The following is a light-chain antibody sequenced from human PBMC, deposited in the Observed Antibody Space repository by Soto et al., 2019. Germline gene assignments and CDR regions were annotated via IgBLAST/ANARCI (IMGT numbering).Light chain of an antibody. CDR1: SSDVGGYKY. CDR2: AVN. CDR3: SSYAGSNNYV. J-gene: IGLJ1*01. V-gene: IGLV2-8*01. Sequence: QSVLTQTPSASGSPGQSVTISCTGTSSDVGGYKYVSWYQQYPGKAPKLMIYAVNKRPSGVPDRFSGSKSGNTASLTVSGLQAEDEAAYYCSSYAGSNNYVFGTGTKVTVL.